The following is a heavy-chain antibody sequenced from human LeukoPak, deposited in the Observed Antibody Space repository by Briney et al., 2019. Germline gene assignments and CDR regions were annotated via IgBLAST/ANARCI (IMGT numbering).Heavy chain of an antibody. J-gene: IGHJ4*02. CDR2: ISWSGGTI. CDR1: GFTFGDFG. CDR3: AKDFTFLQRHQFDY. V-gene: IGHV3-9*01. D-gene: IGHD3-16*01. Sequence: PGGSLRLSCAASGFTFGDFGMHWVRQRPGKGLEWVSGISWSGGTIVYADSVKGRFTISRDNVKNALYLQMNNLRPDDTALYCCAKDFTFLQRHQFDYWGQGTLVTVSS.